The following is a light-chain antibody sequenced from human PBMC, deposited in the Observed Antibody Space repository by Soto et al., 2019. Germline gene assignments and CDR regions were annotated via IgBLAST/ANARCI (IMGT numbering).Light chain of an antibody. V-gene: IGKV3-11*01. CDR1: ESVTSF. Sequence: EIVLTQSPATLSLSPGERATLSCRASESVTSFLAWYQQKPGQAPRLLIYDASNRATGISARFSGSGSGTDFTPTISSLEPEDFAVYYCQQRSDWPRTFGQGTKVESK. CDR3: QQRSDWPRT. J-gene: IGKJ1*01. CDR2: DAS.